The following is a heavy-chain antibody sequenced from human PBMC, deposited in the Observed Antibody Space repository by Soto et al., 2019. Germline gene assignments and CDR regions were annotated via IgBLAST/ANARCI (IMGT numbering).Heavy chain of an antibody. J-gene: IGHJ4*02. CDR1: GDSVSSNSVA. V-gene: IGHV6-1*01. CDR2: TYYRSKWYN. D-gene: IGHD6-19*01. Sequence: PSQTLSLTCAISGDSVSSNSVAWTWIRQSPSRGLEWLGRTYYRSKWYNDYAVSVKSRISFNPDTSKNQFSLQLNSVTPEDTAVYYCARDEPGGGWHYYNYWGQGSQVTVSS. CDR3: ARDEPGGGWHYYNY.